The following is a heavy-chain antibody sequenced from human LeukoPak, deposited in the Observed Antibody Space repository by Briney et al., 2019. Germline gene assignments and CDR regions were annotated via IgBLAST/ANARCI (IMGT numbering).Heavy chain of an antibody. CDR2: ISYDGNSK. V-gene: IGHV3-30*18. D-gene: IGHD6-13*01. CDR3: AKGSYSSSWYRIDY. Sequence: SCKASGYTFTSYYMHWVRQAPGKGLEWVAVISYDGNSKNYADSVTGRFTISRDNSKSTLYLQMNSLRAEDTAVYHCAKGSYSSSWYRIDYWGQGTLVTVSS. CDR1: GYTFTSYY. J-gene: IGHJ4*02.